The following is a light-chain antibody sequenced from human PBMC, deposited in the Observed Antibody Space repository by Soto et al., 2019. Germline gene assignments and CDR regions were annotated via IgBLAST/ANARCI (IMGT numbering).Light chain of an antibody. CDR1: SSDVGGYNY. CDR3: CSYTSSSTLVV. Sequence: QSALTQPASVSGSPGQSITISCTGTSSDVGGYNYVSWYQQHPGKAPKLMIYEVTNRPSGVSNRFSASKSGNTASLTISGLQAEDEDDYYCCSYTSSSTLVVFGGGTKLTVL. CDR2: EVT. V-gene: IGLV2-14*01. J-gene: IGLJ2*01.